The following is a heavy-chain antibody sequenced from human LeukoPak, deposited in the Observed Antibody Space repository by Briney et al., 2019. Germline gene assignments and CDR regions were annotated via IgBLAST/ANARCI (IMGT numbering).Heavy chain of an antibody. V-gene: IGHV1-18*01. CDR2: ISAYNGNT. Sequence: GASVKVSCKASGYTFTSYGISWVRQAPGQGLEWMGWISAYNGNTNYAQKLQGRVTMTTDTSTSTAYMELSSLRSEDTAVYYCARASVGYSGYDYFDYWGQGTLVTVSS. CDR1: GYTFTSYG. CDR3: ARASVGYSGYDYFDY. J-gene: IGHJ4*02. D-gene: IGHD5-12*01.